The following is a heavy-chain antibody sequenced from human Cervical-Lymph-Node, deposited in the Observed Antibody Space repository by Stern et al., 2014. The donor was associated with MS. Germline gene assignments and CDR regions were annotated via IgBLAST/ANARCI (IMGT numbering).Heavy chain of an antibody. CDR2: ITTGNGNR. V-gene: IGHV1-3*04. CDR1: GFNFTAYG. J-gene: IGHJ6*02. Sequence: QVQLVESGAEVDKPGASVKVSCTTSGFNFTAYGIIWVRQAPGHRLEWVAWITTGNGNRRYSQKIQGRVTITRDTSASTAYMELSSLRSEDTAVYYCARTGTVVTSGYYYGMDVWGQGTTVTVSS. CDR3: ARTGTVVTSGYYYGMDV. D-gene: IGHD4-23*01.